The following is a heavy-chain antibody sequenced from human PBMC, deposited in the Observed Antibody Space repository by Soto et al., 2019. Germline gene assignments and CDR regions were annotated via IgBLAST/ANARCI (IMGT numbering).Heavy chain of an antibody. Sequence: EVQLVESGGNLVQPGRSLRLSCAASGFSFHNHAMHWVRQAPGKGLEWVSGLDWNGGEVAYVDSVRGRFTISRDNARNSLSLLMTSLRPEDTALYFCVRDIGYTMSSSGYFGYWGQGTLVAVSS. CDR3: VRDIGYTMSSSGYFGY. J-gene: IGHJ4*02. V-gene: IGHV3-9*01. CDR1: GFSFHNHA. D-gene: IGHD2-2*02. CDR2: LDWNGGEV.